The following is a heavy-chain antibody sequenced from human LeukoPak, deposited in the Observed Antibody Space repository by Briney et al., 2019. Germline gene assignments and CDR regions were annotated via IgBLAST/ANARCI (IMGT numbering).Heavy chain of an antibody. CDR2: INHSGST. Sequence: PSETLSLTCAVYGGSFSGYYWSWIRQPPGKGLEWIGEINHSGSTNYNPSLKSRVTISVDTSKNQFSLKLSSVTAADTAVYYCARIYLYDSSGYRAFDYWGQGTLVTVSS. D-gene: IGHD3-22*01. J-gene: IGHJ4*02. CDR1: GGSFSGYY. V-gene: IGHV4-34*01. CDR3: ARIYLYDSSGYRAFDY.